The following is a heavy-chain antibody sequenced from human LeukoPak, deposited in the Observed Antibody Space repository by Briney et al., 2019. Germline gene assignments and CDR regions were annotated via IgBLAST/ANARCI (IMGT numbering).Heavy chain of an antibody. CDR1: GGSINTNTFF. Sequence: SESLSLTCGVSGGSINTNTFFWGWIGQPPGKGLEWIGNVFYSGSTMYNPSLKSRVTMSIDTSKCQFSLSLSSVTAADTAMYWCVRQSRIFGVTRPGYMDVWGKGIMVSVSS. V-gene: IGHV4-39*01. J-gene: IGHJ6*03. CDR2: VFYSGST. D-gene: IGHD3-3*01. CDR3: VRQSRIFGVTRPGYMDV.